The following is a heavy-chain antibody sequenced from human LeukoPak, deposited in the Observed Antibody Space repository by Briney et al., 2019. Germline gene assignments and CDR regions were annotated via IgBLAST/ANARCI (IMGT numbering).Heavy chain of an antibody. CDR3: TRAGRLGYSSAWVASPRIYHYKDA. V-gene: IGHV3-23*01. J-gene: IGHJ6*03. D-gene: IGHD6-19*01. Sequence: GGSLRLSCAGPGFPFSSYAMGWVRQAPGKGLEWVSGIRGSGGSTEYADSVKGRFTISRDNTKNTLFLQKNSLTVEDTAVYYCTRAGRLGYSSAWVASPRIYHYKDAWGKGTTVIVSS. CDR1: GFPFSSYA. CDR2: IRGSGGST.